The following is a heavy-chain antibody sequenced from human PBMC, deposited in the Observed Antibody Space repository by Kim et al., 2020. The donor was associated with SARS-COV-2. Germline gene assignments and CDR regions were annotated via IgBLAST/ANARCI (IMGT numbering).Heavy chain of an antibody. CDR2: IYYSGIT. CDR3: ARHGDSSSWHVDY. V-gene: IGHV4-39*01. Sequence: SETLSLTCTVSGGSISSSSYYWGWIRQPPGKGLEWIGSIYYSGITYYIPSLKSRVTISVDTSKNQFSLKLSSVTAADTAVYYCARHGDSSSWHVDYWGQGTLVTVSS. CDR1: GGSISSSSYY. D-gene: IGHD6-13*01. J-gene: IGHJ4*02.